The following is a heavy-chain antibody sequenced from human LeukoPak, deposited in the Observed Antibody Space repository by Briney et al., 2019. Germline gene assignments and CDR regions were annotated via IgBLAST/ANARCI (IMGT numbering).Heavy chain of an antibody. CDR2: MKKDGSEK. Sequence: AGSLRLSCAASGFTFSSYWMSWVRQAPGKGLEWVANMKKDGSEKYYVDSVKGRFTISRDNAKNSLYLQMNSLRAEDTAVYYCARDYDFWSGYYPYYFDYWGQGALVTVSS. D-gene: IGHD3-3*01. J-gene: IGHJ4*02. V-gene: IGHV3-7*05. CDR3: ARDYDFWSGYYPYYFDY. CDR1: GFTFSSYW.